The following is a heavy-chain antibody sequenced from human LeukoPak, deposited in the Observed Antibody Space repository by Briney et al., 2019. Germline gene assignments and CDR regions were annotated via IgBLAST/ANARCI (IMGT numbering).Heavy chain of an antibody. CDR3: ARTLRYYGSPTFDP. Sequence: SQTLSLTCTVSGGSISSGGYYWSWIRQHPGKGLEWIGYIYYSGSTYYNPSLKSRVTISVDTPKNQFSLKLSSVTAADTAVYYCARTLRYYGSPTFDPWGQGTLVTVSS. CDR1: GGSISSGGYY. CDR2: IYYSGST. J-gene: IGHJ5*02. V-gene: IGHV4-31*03. D-gene: IGHD4-17*01.